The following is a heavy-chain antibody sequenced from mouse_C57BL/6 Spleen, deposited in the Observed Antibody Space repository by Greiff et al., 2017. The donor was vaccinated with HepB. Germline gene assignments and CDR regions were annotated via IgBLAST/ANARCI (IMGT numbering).Heavy chain of an antibody. D-gene: IGHD1-1*01. CDR1: GYTFTSYG. V-gene: IGHV1-81*01. CDR2: IYPRSGNT. J-gene: IGHJ1*03. Sequence: VQLQESGAELARPGASVKLSCKASGYTFTSYGISWVKQRTGQGLEWIGEIYPRSGNTYYNEKFKGKATLTADKSSSTAYMELRSLTSEDSAVYFCAHYGSSYRYFDVWGTGTTVTVSS. CDR3: AHYGSSYRYFDV.